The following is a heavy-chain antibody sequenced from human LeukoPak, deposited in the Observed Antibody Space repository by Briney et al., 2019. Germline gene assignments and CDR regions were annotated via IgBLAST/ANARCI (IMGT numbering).Heavy chain of an antibody. CDR3: ARHRTYCSSTSCYSDAFDI. D-gene: IGHD2-2*01. Sequence: PSETLSLTCTVSGGSISSSSYYWGWIRQPPGKGLEWIVNIYYSGSTYYNPSLKSRVTISVDTSKNQFSLKLSSVTAADTAVYYCARHRTYCSSTSCYSDAFDIWGQGTMVTVSS. CDR2: IYYSGST. J-gene: IGHJ3*02. V-gene: IGHV4-39*01. CDR1: GGSISSSSYY.